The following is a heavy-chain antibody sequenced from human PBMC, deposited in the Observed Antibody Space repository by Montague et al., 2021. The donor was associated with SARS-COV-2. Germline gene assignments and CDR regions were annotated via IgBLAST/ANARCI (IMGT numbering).Heavy chain of an antibody. V-gene: IGHV4-34*01. J-gene: IGHJ6*02. D-gene: IGHD3-10*01. CDR1: GGSFSGHY. CDR3: ARVRYYGSGTSLGMDV. Sequence: SETLSLTCAVYGGSFSGHYWSWIRQPPGKGLEWIGEINHSGSTNYNPSLKSRVTISVDTSKNQFSLRLSSVTAADTAVYYCARVRYYGSGTSLGMDVWAKGPRSPSP. CDR2: INHSGST.